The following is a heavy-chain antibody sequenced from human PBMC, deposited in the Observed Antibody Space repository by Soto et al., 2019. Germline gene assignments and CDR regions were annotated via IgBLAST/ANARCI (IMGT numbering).Heavy chain of an antibody. D-gene: IGHD6-6*01. CDR2: IIPIFGTA. V-gene: IGHV1-69*13. CDR1: GGTFSSYA. J-gene: IGHJ6*02. CDR3: ARRGYSSSSGVYYYYGMDV. Sequence: SVKVSCKASGGTFSSYAISWVRQAPGQGLEWMGGIIPIFGTANYAQKFQGRVTITADESTSTADMELSSLRSEDTAVYYCARRGYSSSSGVYYYYGMDVWGQGTTVTVSS.